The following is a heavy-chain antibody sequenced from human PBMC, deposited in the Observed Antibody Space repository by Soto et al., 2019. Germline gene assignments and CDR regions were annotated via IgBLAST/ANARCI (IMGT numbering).Heavy chain of an antibody. Sequence: QVQLVQSGAEVKKPGSSVKVSCKASGGTFSSYAISWVRQAPGQGLEWMGGIIPIFGTANYAQKFQGRVTITADKSTSTAYMELRCLRSEDTAVYYCARDSYYDSSGYYGAYFQHWGQGTLVTVSS. CDR3: ARDSYYDSSGYYGAYFQH. CDR1: GGTFSSYA. D-gene: IGHD3-22*01. J-gene: IGHJ1*01. CDR2: IIPIFGTA. V-gene: IGHV1-69*06.